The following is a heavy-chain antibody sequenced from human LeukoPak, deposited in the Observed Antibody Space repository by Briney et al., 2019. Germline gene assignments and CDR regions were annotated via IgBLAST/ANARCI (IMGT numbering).Heavy chain of an antibody. Sequence: PSETLSLTCTVSGGSISSYYWSWIRQPPGKGLEWIGYIYYSGSTNYNPSLKSRVTISVGTSKNQFSLKLSSVTAADTAVYYCARDSGRGSYSAFDIWGQGTMVTVSS. D-gene: IGHD1-26*01. CDR3: ARDSGRGSYSAFDI. CDR1: GGSISSYY. V-gene: IGHV4-59*01. J-gene: IGHJ3*02. CDR2: IYYSGST.